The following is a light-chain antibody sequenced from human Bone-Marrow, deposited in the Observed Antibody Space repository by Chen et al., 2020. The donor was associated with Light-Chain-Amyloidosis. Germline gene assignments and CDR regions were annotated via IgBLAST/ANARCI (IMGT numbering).Light chain of an antibody. J-gene: IGLJ3*02. CDR3: QVWDRSSDRPV. CDR2: DDS. V-gene: IGLV3-21*02. Sequence: SYVLTQPSSVSVAPGPTATTACGGNNIGSKSVHWYQQTPGQAPLLVVYDDSDRPSGIPERLSGSNSGNTATLTISRVEAGDEADYYCQVWDRSSDRPVFGGGTKLTVL. CDR1: NIGSKS.